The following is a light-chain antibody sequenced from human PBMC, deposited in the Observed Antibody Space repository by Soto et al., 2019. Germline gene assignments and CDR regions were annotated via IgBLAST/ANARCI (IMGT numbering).Light chain of an antibody. CDR3: QSYDSGVTGSV. Sequence: QSVLTQPPSVSGAPGQTVTISCTGSSSNIGAGFDVHWYQQVPGTAPKLVIYSDTGRPSGVPDQFSGSRSGSPGSLAITGLQPEDEADYYCQSYDSGVTGSVFGTGTKVTVL. J-gene: IGLJ1*01. CDR2: SDT. V-gene: IGLV1-40*01. CDR1: SSNIGAGFD.